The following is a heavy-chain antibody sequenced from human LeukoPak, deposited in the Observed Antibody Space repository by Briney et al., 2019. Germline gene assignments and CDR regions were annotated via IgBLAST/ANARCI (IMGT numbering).Heavy chain of an antibody. CDR3: ARLHFAAAEEFDP. CDR2: TYYSGNT. Sequence: PSETLSLTCTVFGGSFNGYYWSWIRQPPGKGLEWIGYTYYSGNTNYNPSLKSRVSISVDTSKNQFSLNLSSVTAADTAVYYCARLHFAAAEEFDPWGQGTLVTVSS. V-gene: IGHV4-59*08. D-gene: IGHD6-13*01. J-gene: IGHJ5*02. CDR1: GGSFNGYY.